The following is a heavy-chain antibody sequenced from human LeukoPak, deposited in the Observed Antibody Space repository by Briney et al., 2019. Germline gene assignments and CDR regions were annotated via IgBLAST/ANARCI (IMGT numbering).Heavy chain of an antibody. D-gene: IGHD6-6*01. Sequence: PGGSLRLSCAASGFSFCSYEMNWVRQAPGKGLEWVSYISSSGSIMYSADSVKGRFTISRDNAKNSLYLQMNSLRAEDTAIYYCSGQYSSSSVVDYWGQGTLVTVSS. CDR1: GFSFCSYE. CDR3: SGQYSSSSVVDY. J-gene: IGHJ4*02. V-gene: IGHV3-48*03. CDR2: ISSSGSIM.